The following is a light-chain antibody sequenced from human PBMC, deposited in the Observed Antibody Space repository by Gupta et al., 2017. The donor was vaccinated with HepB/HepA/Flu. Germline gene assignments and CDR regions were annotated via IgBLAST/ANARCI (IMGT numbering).Light chain of an antibody. CDR1: QDIRNY. Sequence: DIQMTQSPSSLSASVGDRVTITCRASQDIRNYLNWYQQKPGKAPQVLIYDVSNLERRVPSRFSGSVSGTDFHLTISSLQPEDIATYFCQQYDELPYTFGQGTKLEI. CDR2: DVS. V-gene: IGKV1-33*01. J-gene: IGKJ2*01. CDR3: QQYDELPYT.